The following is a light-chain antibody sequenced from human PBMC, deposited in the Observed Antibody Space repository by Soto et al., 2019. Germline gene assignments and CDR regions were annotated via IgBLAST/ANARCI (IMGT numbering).Light chain of an antibody. Sequence: ETVLTQSPGTLSLSPGERATLSCRASQSVNSFYLAWYQQKPGQAPRLLIYGVSTRATGVPDRFSGSGSGKDLTLTISRLEPEDFAVYYCQQYGRSTWTFGQGTKVEI. CDR2: GVS. CDR3: QQYGRSTWT. CDR1: QSVNSFY. J-gene: IGKJ1*01. V-gene: IGKV3-20*01.